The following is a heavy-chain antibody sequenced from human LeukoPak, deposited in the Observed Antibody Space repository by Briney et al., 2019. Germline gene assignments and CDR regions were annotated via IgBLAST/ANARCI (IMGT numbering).Heavy chain of an antibody. CDR1: GYTFTGYY. J-gene: IGHJ5*02. V-gene: IGHV1-2*04. D-gene: IGHD2-15*01. Sequence: ASVKVSCKASGYTFTGYYIHWVRQAPGQGLEWMGWINPNSGGTNYAQKFQGWVTMTRDTSISTAYMELSRLRSDDTAVYYCARGAVRGYCSGGSCSNNWFDPWGQGTLVTVSS. CDR2: INPNSGGT. CDR3: ARGAVRGYCSGGSCSNNWFDP.